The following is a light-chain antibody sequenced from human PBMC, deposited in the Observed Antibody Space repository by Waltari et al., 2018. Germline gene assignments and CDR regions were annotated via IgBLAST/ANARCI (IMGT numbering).Light chain of an antibody. J-gene: IGLJ3*02. V-gene: IGLV4-69*01. CDR3: ETGGHGTWV. CDR2: VNRDGSH. CDR1: SGHSSNI. Sequence: QLVLTQSPSASASLGASVKLTCTLSSGHSSNIIAWLQQQPGKGPRYLMKVNRDGSHRKGDEIPVRFSGSSCGAERYLTVSGLRSEDEADCYCETGGHGTWVFGGGTKLTVL.